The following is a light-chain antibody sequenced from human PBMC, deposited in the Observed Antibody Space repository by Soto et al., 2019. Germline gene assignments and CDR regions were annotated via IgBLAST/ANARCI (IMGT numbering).Light chain of an antibody. CDR1: QSVSSSY. J-gene: IGKJ1*01. Sequence: EIVLAQSPATLSLSPGEGAPLSFRASQSVSSSYLSWYQQKPGQPPRLLIYGASSRATGIPDRFSGSGSGTDFTLTISRLEPEDFAVYYCQQFGASLTWTFGQGTKVDIK. V-gene: IGKV3-20*01. CDR3: QQFGASLTWT. CDR2: GAS.